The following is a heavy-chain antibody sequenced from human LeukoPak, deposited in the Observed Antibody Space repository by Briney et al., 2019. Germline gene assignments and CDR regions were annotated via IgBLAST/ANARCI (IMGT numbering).Heavy chain of an antibody. V-gene: IGHV3-23*01. J-gene: IGHJ4*02. CDR2: ISGSGGST. D-gene: IGHD2-2*01. CDR1: GFTFSSYA. CDR3: ANRCSSTRCYYY. Sequence: GGSLRLSCAASGFTFSSYAMSWVRQAPGKGLEWVSAISGSGGSTYYADSVKGRFTISRDNSKNTLYLQMNSLRAEDTAVYYCANRCSSTRCYYYWGQGTLVTVSS.